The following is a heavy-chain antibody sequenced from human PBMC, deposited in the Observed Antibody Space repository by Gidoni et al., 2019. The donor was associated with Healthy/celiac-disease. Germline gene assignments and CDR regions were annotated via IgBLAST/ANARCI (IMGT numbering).Heavy chain of an antibody. D-gene: IGHD4-17*01. CDR2: IIPIVGTA. Sequence: QVQLVQSRADVKKPRSSVEVSCKASVGTFRSYAISWVRQAPGQGLEWMGGIIPIVGTANYAQKFQGRVTITAEESTSTAYMELSSLRSEDTAVYYCARGVPDYGGPPGATYYYMDVWGKGTTVTVSS. J-gene: IGHJ6*03. V-gene: IGHV1-69*01. CDR3: ARGVPDYGGPPGATYYYMDV. CDR1: VGTFRSYA.